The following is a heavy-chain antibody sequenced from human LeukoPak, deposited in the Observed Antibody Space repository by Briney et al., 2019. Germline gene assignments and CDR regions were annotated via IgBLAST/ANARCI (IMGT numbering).Heavy chain of an antibody. J-gene: IGHJ4*02. CDR3: ARDPEDILTGYSP. CDR1: GYTFTSYG. V-gene: IGHV1-18*01. D-gene: IGHD3-9*01. CDR2: ISAYNGNT. Sequence: ASVKVSCKASGYTFTSYGISWVRQAPGQGLEWMGWISAYNGNTNYAQKLQGRVTMTTDTSTSTVYMELSSLRSEDTAVYYCARDPEDILTGYSPWGQGTLVTVSS.